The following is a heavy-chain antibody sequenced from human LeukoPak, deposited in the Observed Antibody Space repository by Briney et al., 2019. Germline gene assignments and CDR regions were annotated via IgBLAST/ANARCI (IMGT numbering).Heavy chain of an antibody. Sequence: GGSLRLSCAASGFTFSSYAMSWVRQAPGKGLEWVSGISGSGGSTYYADSVKGRFTISRDNSKNTLYLQMNSLRAEDTAVYYCAKDVYYYDNSGSFDYWGQGTPVTVSS. CDR1: GFTFSSYA. CDR3: AKDVYYYDNSGSFDY. V-gene: IGHV3-23*01. D-gene: IGHD3-22*01. CDR2: ISGSGGST. J-gene: IGHJ4*02.